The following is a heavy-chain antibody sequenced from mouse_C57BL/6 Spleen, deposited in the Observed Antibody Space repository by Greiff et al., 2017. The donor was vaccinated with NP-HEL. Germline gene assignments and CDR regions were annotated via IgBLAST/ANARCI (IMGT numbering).Heavy chain of an antibody. CDR1: GFTFSDYG. J-gene: IGHJ2*01. D-gene: IGHD2-2*01. V-gene: IGHV5-17*01. CDR2: ISSGSSNI. Sequence: EVMLVESGGGLVKPGGSLKLSCAASGFTFSDYGMHWVRQAPEKGLEWVAYISSGSSNIYYADTVKGRFTLSRDNAKNTLFLQMTSLRSEDTSMYYCARDYYGYDVNYFDYWGQGTTRTVSS. CDR3: ARDYYGYDVNYFDY.